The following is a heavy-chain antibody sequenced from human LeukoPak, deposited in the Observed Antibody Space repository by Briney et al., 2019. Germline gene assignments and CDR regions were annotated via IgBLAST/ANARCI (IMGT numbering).Heavy chain of an antibody. CDR3: ARHGSITMVRGRLRYYYMDV. CDR2: ISSSGSTI. CDR1: GFTFSSYE. J-gene: IGHJ6*03. V-gene: IGHV3-48*03. Sequence: PGRSLRLSCAASGFTFSSYEMNWVRQAPGKGLEWVSYISSSGSTIYYADSVKGRFTISRDNAKNSLYLQMNSLRAEDTAVYYCARHGSITMVRGRLRYYYMDVWGKGTTVTISS. D-gene: IGHD3-10*01.